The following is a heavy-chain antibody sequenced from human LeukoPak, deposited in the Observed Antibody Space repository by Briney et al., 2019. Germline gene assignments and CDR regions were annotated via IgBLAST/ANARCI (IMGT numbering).Heavy chain of an antibody. CDR3: ARSYTSRNDAFDY. CDR2: IYASGST. CDR1: GGSISGYT. D-gene: IGHD3-16*01. J-gene: IGHJ4*02. Sequence: KPSETLSLTCTVSGGSISGYTWNWIRQPAGKGLEWIGRIYASGSTNYNPSLQGRVTMSIDPSKNQFSLKLESVTAADTAVYFCARSYTSRNDAFDYWGQGALVAVSS. V-gene: IGHV4-4*07.